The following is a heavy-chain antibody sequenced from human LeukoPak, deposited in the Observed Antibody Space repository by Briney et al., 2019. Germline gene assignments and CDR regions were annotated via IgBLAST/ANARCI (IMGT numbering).Heavy chain of an antibody. CDR1: GGSISSSSYY. J-gene: IGHJ6*02. D-gene: IGHD3-10*01. V-gene: IGHV4-39*01. Sequence: SETLSLTCTVSGGSISSSSYYWGWIRQPPGKGLEWIGSIYYSGSTYYNPSLKSRVTISVDTSKNQFSLKLSSVTAADTAVYHCASSLDRFGDPYIYYGMDVWGQGTTVTVSS. CDR3: ASSLDRFGDPYIYYGMDV. CDR2: IYYSGST.